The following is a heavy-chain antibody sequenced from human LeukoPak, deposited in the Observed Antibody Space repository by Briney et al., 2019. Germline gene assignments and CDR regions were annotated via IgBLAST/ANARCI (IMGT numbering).Heavy chain of an antibody. CDR3: ARSHCGGDCYSSRWQILYGYYYYYMDV. V-gene: IGHV4-34*01. Sequence: SETLSLTCAVYGASFRGFYWTWIRPSPGKVLEWIGENNHSGSSNYNPFLKSRIMISVDMSKNQFSLKVRSVTAADTAVYYCARSHCGGDCYSSRWQILYGYYYYYMDVWGTGTTVTVSS. CDR2: NNHSGSS. J-gene: IGHJ6*03. CDR1: GASFRGFY. D-gene: IGHD2-21*02.